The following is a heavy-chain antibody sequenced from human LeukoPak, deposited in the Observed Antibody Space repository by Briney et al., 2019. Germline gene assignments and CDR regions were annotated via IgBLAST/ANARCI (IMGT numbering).Heavy chain of an antibody. CDR1: GGTFSSYA. CDR2: IIPIFGTA. D-gene: IGHD3-9*01. J-gene: IGHJ3*02. V-gene: IGHV1-69*05. Sequence: SVKVSCKASGGTFSSYAISWVRQAPGRGLEWMGRIIPIFGTANYAQKFQGRVTITTDESTSTAYMELSSLRSEDTAVYYCARDPGYDAFDIWGQGTMVTVSS. CDR3: ARDPGYDAFDI.